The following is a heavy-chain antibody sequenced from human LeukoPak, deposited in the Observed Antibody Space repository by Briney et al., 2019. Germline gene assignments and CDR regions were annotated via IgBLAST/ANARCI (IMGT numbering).Heavy chain of an antibody. V-gene: IGHV1-18*01. CDR2: ISAYNGNT. J-gene: IGHJ6*03. CDR1: GYTFTSYG. Sequence: ASVKVSCKASGYTFTSYGISWVRQAPGQGLEWMGWISAYNGNTNYAQKFQGRVTITADKSTSTAYMELSSLRSEDTAVYYCATASYCGGDCGYYYYMDVWGKGTTVTVSS. CDR3: ATASYCGGDCGYYYYMDV. D-gene: IGHD2-21*02.